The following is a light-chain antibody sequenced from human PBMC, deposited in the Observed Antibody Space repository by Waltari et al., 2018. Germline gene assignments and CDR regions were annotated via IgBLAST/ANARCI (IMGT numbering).Light chain of an antibody. CDR2: DVS. CDR3: CSYAGSGTYV. Sequence: QSALTQPASVSGSPGQSITLPCTGTSSDVGGSKYVSWYQQHPAKAPKLLIYDVSERPSGVSNRFSGSKPANTASLTIAGLQAEDEADYYCCSYAGSGTYVFGTGTKVTVL. CDR1: SSDVGGSKY. V-gene: IGLV2-23*02. J-gene: IGLJ1*01.